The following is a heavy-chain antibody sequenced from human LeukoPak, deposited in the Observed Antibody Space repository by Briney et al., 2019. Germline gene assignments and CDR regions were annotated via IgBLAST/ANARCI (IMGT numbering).Heavy chain of an antibody. CDR3: AKRGVVIRVILVGFHKEAYYFDS. Sequence: GGSLRLSCAVSGLTLSNYGMSWVRQAPGKGLEWVAGISDSGGRTNYADSVKGRFTISRDNPKNALILQMNSLRPEDTAVYSCAKRGVVIRVILVGFHKEAYYFDSWGQGALVTVSS. D-gene: IGHD3-22*01. J-gene: IGHJ4*02. V-gene: IGHV3-23*01. CDR1: GLTLSNYG. CDR2: ISDSGGRT.